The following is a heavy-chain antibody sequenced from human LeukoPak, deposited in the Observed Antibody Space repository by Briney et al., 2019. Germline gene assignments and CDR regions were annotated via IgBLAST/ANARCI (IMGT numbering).Heavy chain of an antibody. CDR1: GGTFSSYA. J-gene: IGHJ3*02. CDR2: IIPIFGTA. D-gene: IGHD2-2*01. CDR3: ARRSTSWTTDRNAFDT. Sequence: GSSVKVSCKASGGTFSSYAISWVRQAPGQGLEWMGRIIPIFGTANYAQKFQGRVTITTDESTSTAYMELSSLRSEDTAVYYCARRSTSWTTDRNAFDTWGQGTMVTVSS. V-gene: IGHV1-69*05.